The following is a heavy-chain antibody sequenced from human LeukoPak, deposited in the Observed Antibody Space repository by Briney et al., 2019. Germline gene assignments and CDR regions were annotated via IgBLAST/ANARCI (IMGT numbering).Heavy chain of an antibody. V-gene: IGHV1-2*06. Sequence: ASVKVSCXASGYTSTGYYMHWVRQAPGQGLEWMGRINPNSGGTNYAQKFQGRVTMTRDTSISTAYTELSRLRSDDTAVYYCARASHYYDSSGYSYWGQGTLVTVSS. J-gene: IGHJ4*02. CDR1: GYTSTGYY. CDR2: INPNSGGT. CDR3: ARASHYYDSSGYSY. D-gene: IGHD3-22*01.